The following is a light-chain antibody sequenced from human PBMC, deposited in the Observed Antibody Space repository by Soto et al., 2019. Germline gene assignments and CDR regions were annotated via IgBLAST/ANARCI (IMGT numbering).Light chain of an antibody. CDR2: SAS. CDR3: QHGYVAPYN. Sequence: DIQMTQSPSSVSASVGDTVTITCRASQDINVYLNWYQQKPGEVPKLPIYSASSLHSGVPSRFTGSGSETDFTLTIRSLQPEDFATYYCQHGYVAPYNFGQGTKVDIK. J-gene: IGKJ2*01. V-gene: IGKV1-39*01. CDR1: QDINVY.